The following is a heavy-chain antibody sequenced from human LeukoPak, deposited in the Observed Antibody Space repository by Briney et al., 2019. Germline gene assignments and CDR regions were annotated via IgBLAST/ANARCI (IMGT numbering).Heavy chain of an antibody. CDR3: ARGRGCSGGSCYSWYYYYYMDV. Sequence: ASVKVSCKASGYTFTSYGIIWVRQAPGQGLEWMGWISAYNGNTNYAQKLQGRVTMTTDTSTSTAYMELRSLRSDDTAVYYCARGRGCSGGSCYSWYYYYYMDVWGKGTTVTVSS. V-gene: IGHV1-18*01. D-gene: IGHD2-15*01. CDR2: ISAYNGNT. J-gene: IGHJ6*03. CDR1: GYTFTSYG.